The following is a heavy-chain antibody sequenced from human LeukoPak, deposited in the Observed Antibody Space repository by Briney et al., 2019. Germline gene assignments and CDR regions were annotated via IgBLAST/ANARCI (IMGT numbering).Heavy chain of an antibody. CDR1: GYTFTSYY. Sequence: ASVKVSCKASGYTFTSYYMHWVRQAPGQGLVWMGIINPSGGSTSYAQKFQGRVTMTRDTSTSTVYMELSSLRSEDTAVYYCARPTNPSYYYDSSGYFDYWGQGTLVTVSS. CDR2: INPSGGST. V-gene: IGHV1-46*01. CDR3: ARPTNPSYYYDSSGYFDY. J-gene: IGHJ4*02. D-gene: IGHD3-22*01.